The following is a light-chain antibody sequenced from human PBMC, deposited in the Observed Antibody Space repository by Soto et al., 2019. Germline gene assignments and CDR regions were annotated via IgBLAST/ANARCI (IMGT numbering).Light chain of an antibody. J-gene: IGKJ1*01. CDR2: GAS. Sequence: EIVLTQSPATLSLSPGERATLSCRASQSVSSYLAWYQQKFGQAPRLLIYGASSRATGIPDRFSGSGSGTDFTLTISRLEPEDFAVYYCQQYGSSGTFGQGTKVDIK. CDR3: QQYGSSGT. V-gene: IGKV3-20*01. CDR1: QSVSSY.